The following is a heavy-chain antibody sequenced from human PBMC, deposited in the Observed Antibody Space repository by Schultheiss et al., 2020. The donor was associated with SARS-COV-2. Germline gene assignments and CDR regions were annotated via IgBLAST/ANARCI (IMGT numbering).Heavy chain of an antibody. D-gene: IGHD4-17*01. CDR3: AKDPGATVTTLTYYYYGMDV. J-gene: IGHJ6*02. Sequence: GGSLRLSCVASGITFSSQWMSWVRQAPGEGLEWVANINKDGSANYYGDSVKGRFTISRDNSKNTLYLQMNSLRAEDTAVYYCAKDPGATVTTLTYYYYGMDVWGQGTTVTVSS. V-gene: IGHV3-7*01. CDR2: INKDGSAN. CDR1: GITFSSQW.